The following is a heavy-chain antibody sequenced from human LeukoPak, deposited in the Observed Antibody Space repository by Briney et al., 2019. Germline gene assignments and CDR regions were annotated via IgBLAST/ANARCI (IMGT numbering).Heavy chain of an antibody. CDR1: GYTFTSYD. CDR3: ARDRAKEALDY. J-gene: IGHJ4*02. D-gene: IGHD1-14*01. Sequence: GASVKVSCKASGYTFTSYDINWVRQATGQGLEWMGWMNPNSGNTGYAQKFQGRVTITADESTSTAYMELSSLRSEDTAVYYCARDRAKEALDYWGQGTLVTVSS. V-gene: IGHV1-8*01. CDR2: MNPNSGNT.